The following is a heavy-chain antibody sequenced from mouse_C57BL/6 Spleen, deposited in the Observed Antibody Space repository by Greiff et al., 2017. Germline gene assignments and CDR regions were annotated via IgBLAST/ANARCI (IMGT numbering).Heavy chain of an antibody. J-gene: IGHJ2*01. Sequence: QVQLKQSGPELVKPGASVKISCKASGYAFSSSWMNWVKQRPGKGLEWIGRIYPGDGDTNYNGKFKGKATLTADKSSSTADMQLSSLTSEDSAVYFGARGYSNYDYFDYWGQGTTLTVSS. V-gene: IGHV1-82*01. CDR1: GYAFSSSW. CDR2: IYPGDGDT. CDR3: ARGYSNYDYFDY. D-gene: IGHD2-5*01.